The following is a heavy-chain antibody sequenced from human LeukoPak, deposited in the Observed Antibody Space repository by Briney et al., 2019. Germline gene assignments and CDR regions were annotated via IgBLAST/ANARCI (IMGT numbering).Heavy chain of an antibody. V-gene: IGHV3-7*01. J-gene: IGHJ4*02. CDR1: GFAFSTYW. Sequence: GGPLRLSCAASGFAFSTYWMDWVRQAPGKGLEGVGNINQDGSVKHYVDSVRGRFTISRDNARNSVYLQMSALRVEDTAVYYCTRDFVFWGQGSLVTASS. CDR3: TRDFVF. D-gene: IGHD3-3*01. CDR2: INQDGSVK.